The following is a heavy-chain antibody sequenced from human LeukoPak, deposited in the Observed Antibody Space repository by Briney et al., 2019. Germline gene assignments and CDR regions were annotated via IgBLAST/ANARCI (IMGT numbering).Heavy chain of an antibody. CDR3: ARRGGGDSDYYFDY. J-gene: IGHJ4*02. D-gene: IGHD4-17*01. Sequence: GGSLRLSCVASGFTFTSYTIYWVRQAPGKGLEYVSAISGDGVNTFYANSVKGRFTISRDNSKNTLYLQMGSLRAEDMAVYYCARRGGGDSDYYFDYWGQGTLVTVSS. CDR1: GFTFTSYT. CDR2: ISGDGVNT. V-gene: IGHV3-64*01.